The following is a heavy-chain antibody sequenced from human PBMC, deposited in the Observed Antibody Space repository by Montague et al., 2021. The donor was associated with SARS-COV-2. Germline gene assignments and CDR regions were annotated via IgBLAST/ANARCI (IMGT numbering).Heavy chain of an antibody. D-gene: IGHD6-25*01. V-gene: IGHV4-61*02. CDR3: ARDGYSSGWNGLHWFDP. J-gene: IGHJ5*02. CDR1: IGSISSGSYY. CDR2: IYTSGST. Sequence: TLSLTCTVFIGSISSGSYYWSWIRQPAGKGLEWIGRIYTSGSTNYNPSLKSRVTISVDTSKNQFSLKLSSVTAADTAVYYCARDGYSSGWNGLHWFDPWGQGTLVTVSS.